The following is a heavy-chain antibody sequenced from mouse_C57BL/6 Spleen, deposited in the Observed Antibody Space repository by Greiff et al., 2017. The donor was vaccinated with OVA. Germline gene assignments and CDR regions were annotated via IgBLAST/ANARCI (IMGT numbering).Heavy chain of an antibody. V-gene: IGHV1-52*01. J-gene: IGHJ2*01. CDR3: ARWNWDY. CDR2: IDPSDSET. CDR1: GYTFTSYW. D-gene: IGHD4-1*01. Sequence: QVQLQQPGAELVRPGSSVKLSCTASGYTFTSYWMHWVKQRPIQGLEWIGNIDPSDSETHYNQKFKDKATLTGDKSSSTAYMQLSSLTSEDSAVYYCARWNWDYWGQGTTLTVSS.